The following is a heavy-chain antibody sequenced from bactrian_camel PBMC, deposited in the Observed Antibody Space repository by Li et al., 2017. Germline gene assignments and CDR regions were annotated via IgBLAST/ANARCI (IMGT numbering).Heavy chain of an antibody. V-gene: IGHV3S57*01. Sequence: HVQLVESGGESVQAGGSLRLSCDTSGYTFSRGCAAWFRQAPGKEREGVASICSIAVYADSVKGRFTISQNTAKNTLYLQMNSLEPEDTAMYYCTVDPSGRAWSSGVLSPGEYSRWGQGTQVTVS. D-gene: IGHD2*01. CDR1: GYTFSRGC. CDR2: ICSIA. J-gene: IGHJ4*01. CDR3: TVDPSGRAWSSGVLSPGEYSR.